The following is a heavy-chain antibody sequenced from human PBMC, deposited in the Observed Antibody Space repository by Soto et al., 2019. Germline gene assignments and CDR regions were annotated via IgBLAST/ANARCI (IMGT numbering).Heavy chain of an antibody. CDR2: IYSGGGT. CDR3: ARLSPKAFYYNMDV. D-gene: IGHD3-10*01. V-gene: IGHV3-53*01. Sequence: GGSLRLSCAASGFTVSSNHMTWVRQAPGKGLEWVSAIYSGGGTSHADSVKGRFTISRDSSKHTLFFQMNSLRAEDTAVYYCARLSPKAFYYNMDVWGQGTTVTVSS. J-gene: IGHJ6*02. CDR1: GFTVSSNH.